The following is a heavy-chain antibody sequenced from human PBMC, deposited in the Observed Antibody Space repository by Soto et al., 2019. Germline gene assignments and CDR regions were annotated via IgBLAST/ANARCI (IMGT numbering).Heavy chain of an antibody. J-gene: IGHJ6*02. CDR1: CGSISSGGYS. Sequence: SETLSLTCAVSCGSISSGGYSWSWIRQPPGKGLEWIGYIYHSGSTYYNPSLKSRVTISVDRSKNQFSLKLSSVTAADTAVYYCARARGDSSGYYRGRAYYYYGMDVWGQGTTVTVSS. CDR3: ARARGDSSGYYRGRAYYYYGMDV. D-gene: IGHD3-22*01. V-gene: IGHV4-30-2*01. CDR2: IYHSGST.